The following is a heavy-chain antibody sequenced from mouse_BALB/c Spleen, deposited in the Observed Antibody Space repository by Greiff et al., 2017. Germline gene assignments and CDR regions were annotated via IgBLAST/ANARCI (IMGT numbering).Heavy chain of an antibody. CDR3: TRGENYYGSRGDIDY. V-gene: IGHV1S22*01. D-gene: IGHD1-1*01. CDR1: GYTFTSYW. Sequence: LQQPGSELVRPGASVKLSCKASGYTFTSYWMHWVKQRPGQGLEWIGNIYPGSGSTNYDEKFKSKATLTVDTSSSTAYMQLSSLTSEDSAVYYCTRGENYYGSRGDIDYWGQGTTLTVSS. CDR2: IYPGSGST. J-gene: IGHJ2*01.